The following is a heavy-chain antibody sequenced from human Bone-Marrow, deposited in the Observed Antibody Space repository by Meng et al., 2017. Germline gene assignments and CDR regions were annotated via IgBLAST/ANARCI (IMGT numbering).Heavy chain of an antibody. J-gene: IGHJ4*02. Sequence: GESLKISCAASGFTFSSYGMNWVRQAPGKGLEWVSSISSSSSYIYYADSVKGRFTISRDNAKNSLYLQMNSLRAEDTAVYYCARDQEIVGATSFWDYWGQGTLVTVSS. CDR3: ARDQEIVGATSFWDY. CDR2: ISSSSSYI. V-gene: IGHV3-21*01. CDR1: GFTFSSYG. D-gene: IGHD1-26*01.